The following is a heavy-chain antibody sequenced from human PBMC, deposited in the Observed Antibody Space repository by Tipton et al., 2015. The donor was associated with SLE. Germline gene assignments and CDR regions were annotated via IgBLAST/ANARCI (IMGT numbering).Heavy chain of an antibody. V-gene: IGHV4-39*07. J-gene: IGHJ4*02. D-gene: IGHD4-17*01. CDR2: VYHTGSA. Sequence: TLSLTCTVSGGFISSGSYYWAWIRQPPGKGLEWIGRVYHTGSAYYNASLKSRVTISIDTSKNQFFLKLTSVTAADTAVYFCARNRVDYGALDSWGQGAPVTVSS. CDR1: GGFISSGSYY. CDR3: ARNRVDYGALDS.